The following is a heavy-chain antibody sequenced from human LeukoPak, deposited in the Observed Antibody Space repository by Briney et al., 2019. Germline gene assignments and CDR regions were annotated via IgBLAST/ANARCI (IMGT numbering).Heavy chain of an antibody. J-gene: IGHJ6*03. Sequence: SETLSLTCTVSGYSISSSYYWGWIRQPPGKGLEWIGSIYYSGSTYYNPSLKSRVTISVDTSKNQFSLKLSSVTAADTAVYYCARVVEHHSSWSDYYYYMDVWGKGTTVTVSS. CDR3: ARVVEHHSSWSDYYYYMDV. V-gene: IGHV4-38-2*02. CDR2: IYYSGST. D-gene: IGHD6-13*01. CDR1: GYSISSSYY.